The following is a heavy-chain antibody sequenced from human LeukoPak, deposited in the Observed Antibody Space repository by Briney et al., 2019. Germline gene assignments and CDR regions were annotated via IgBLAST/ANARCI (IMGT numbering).Heavy chain of an antibody. J-gene: IGHJ4*02. V-gene: IGHV1-2*02. CDR2: INPNSGGT. Sequence: ASMKVSCKASGYTFTGYYMHWVRQAPGQGLEWMGWINPNSGGTNYAQKFQGRVTMTRDTSISTAYMELSRLRSDDTAVYYCARDTYIYGSSAYYFDYWGQGTLVTVSS. CDR3: ARDTYIYGSSAYYFDY. CDR1: GYTFTGYY. D-gene: IGHD5-18*01.